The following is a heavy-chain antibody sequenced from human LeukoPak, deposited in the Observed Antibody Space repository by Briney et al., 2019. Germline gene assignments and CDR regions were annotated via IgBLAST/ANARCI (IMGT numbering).Heavy chain of an antibody. Sequence: SETLSLTCTVSGGSISSYYWSWIRQPPGKGLEWIGYIYYSGSTNYNPSLKSRVTISVDTSKNQFSLKLSSVTAADTAVYYCAREIVPAACWFDPWGQGTLVTVSS. V-gene: IGHV4-59*01. CDR1: GGSISSYY. CDR3: AREIVPAACWFDP. J-gene: IGHJ5*02. CDR2: IYYSGST. D-gene: IGHD2-2*01.